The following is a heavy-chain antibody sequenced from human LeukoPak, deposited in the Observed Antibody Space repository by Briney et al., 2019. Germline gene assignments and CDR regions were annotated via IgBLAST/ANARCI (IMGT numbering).Heavy chain of an antibody. V-gene: IGHV3-48*01. J-gene: IGHJ4*02. CDR2: ISSSSSTI. CDR3: AGIHEYSSSGLFDY. CDR1: GFTFSSYS. Sequence: PGGSLRLSCAASGFTFSSYSMNWVRQAPGKGLEWVSYISSSSSTIYYADSVKGRFTISRDNAKNSLYLQMNSLRAEDTAVYYCAGIHEYSSSGLFDYWGQGTLVTVSS. D-gene: IGHD6-6*01.